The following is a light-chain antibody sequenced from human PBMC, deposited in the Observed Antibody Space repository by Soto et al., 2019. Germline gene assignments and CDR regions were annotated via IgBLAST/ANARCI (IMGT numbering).Light chain of an antibody. Sequence: QSVLTQTPSASGTPGQRITISCSGSNSNMGRNYVYWYQQVPGTAPKLLMYRKDVRPSGVPDRFTGSKSGTSASLAISGLRSEDEADYYCAVWDNSLNGVAFGGGTKLTVL. CDR1: NSNMGRNY. CDR2: RKD. CDR3: AVWDNSLNGVA. V-gene: IGLV1-47*01. J-gene: IGLJ2*01.